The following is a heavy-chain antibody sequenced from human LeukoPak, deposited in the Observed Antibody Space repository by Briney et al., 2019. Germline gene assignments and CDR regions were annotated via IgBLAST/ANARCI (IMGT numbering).Heavy chain of an antibody. Sequence: SETLSLTCAVYGGSFSGYYWSWIRQPPGKGLEWIGEINHSGSTNYNPSLKSRVTISVDTSKNQFSLKLSSVPAADTAVYYCARERVFAELELNWFDPWGQGTLVTVSS. V-gene: IGHV4-34*01. CDR1: GGSFSGYY. CDR3: ARERVFAELELNWFDP. CDR2: INHSGST. D-gene: IGHD1-7*01. J-gene: IGHJ5*02.